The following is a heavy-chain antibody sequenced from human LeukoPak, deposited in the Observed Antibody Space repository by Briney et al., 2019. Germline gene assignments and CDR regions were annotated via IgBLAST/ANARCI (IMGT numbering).Heavy chain of an antibody. CDR3: AHRHRGVAFDI. V-gene: IGHV2-5*01. D-gene: IGHD2-8*02. CDR1: GFSFSSVGVG. J-gene: IGHJ3*02. CDR2: IYENDGK. Sequence: SGPTLLNPRQTLRLTCTFSGFSFSSVGVGVGWIRQPPGKALEWLGVIYENDGKLCSSSLQNRLTITKDNSRNQVVVTMANMDPVDTATYYCAHRHRGVAFDIWGQGTMVTVSS.